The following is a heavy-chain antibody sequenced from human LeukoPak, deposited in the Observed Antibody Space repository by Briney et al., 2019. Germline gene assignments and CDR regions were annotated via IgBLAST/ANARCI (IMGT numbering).Heavy chain of an antibody. CDR1: GFTLSSDG. CDR2: ITTSGATT. Sequence: PGGSLRLSCAASGFTLSSDGMSWGRQAPGKGRECVSFITTSGATTSYADSVKGRFTISRDNPRNTLYMQMNSLRDEDTALYYCAIMHGYYDGSGYWVQWGQGTLVTVSS. CDR3: AIMHGYYDGSGYWVQ. J-gene: IGHJ4*02. D-gene: IGHD3-22*01. V-gene: IGHV3-23*01.